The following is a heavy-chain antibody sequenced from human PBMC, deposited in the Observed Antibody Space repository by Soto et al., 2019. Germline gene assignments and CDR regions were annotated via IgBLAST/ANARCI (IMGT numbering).Heavy chain of an antibody. J-gene: IGHJ3*02. V-gene: IGHV1-18*01. CDR1: GYTFTSYG. Sequence: QVQLLQSGAEVKKPGASVKVSCKASGYTFTSYGISWVRQAPGQGREWMGWISAYNGNTNYAEKLQGRVSMTTDTPTSTAYMELRSLRSDDTDVYYCARGYSGSYYPRYDAFDIWGQGTMVTVSS. CDR3: ARGYSGSYYPRYDAFDI. D-gene: IGHD1-26*01. CDR2: ISAYNGNT.